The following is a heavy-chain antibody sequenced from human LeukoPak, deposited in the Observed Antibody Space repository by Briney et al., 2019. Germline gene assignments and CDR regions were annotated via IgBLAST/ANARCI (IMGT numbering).Heavy chain of an antibody. J-gene: IGHJ4*02. D-gene: IGHD2-2*01. CDR2: INHSGST. CDR1: GGSFSGYY. Sequence: SETLSLTCAVYGGSFSGYYWSWIRQPPGEGLEWIGEINHSGSTNYNPSLKSRVTISVDTSKNQFSLKLSSVTAADTAVYYCARGYCSSTSCFAWNGPFFFDYWGQGTLVTVSS. CDR3: ARGYCSSTSCFAWNGPFFFDY. V-gene: IGHV4-34*01.